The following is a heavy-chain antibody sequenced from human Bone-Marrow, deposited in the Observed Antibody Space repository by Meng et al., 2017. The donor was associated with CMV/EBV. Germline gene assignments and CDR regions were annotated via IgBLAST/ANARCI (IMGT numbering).Heavy chain of an antibody. D-gene: IGHD2-2*01. CDR2: FDPEDGET. J-gene: IGHJ4*02. CDR3: ATVGEYPYYFDY. Sequence: QARVVRSGGEGKKPGASMKVSCKVSGYTLTELSMHWVRQAPGKGLEWMGGFDPEDGETIYAQKFQGRVTMTEDTSTDTAYMELSSLRSEDTAVYYCATVGEYPYYFDYWGQGTLVTVSS. CDR1: GYTLTELS. V-gene: IGHV1-24*01.